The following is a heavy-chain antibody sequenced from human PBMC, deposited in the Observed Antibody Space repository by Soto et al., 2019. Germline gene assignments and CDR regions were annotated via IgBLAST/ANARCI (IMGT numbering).Heavy chain of an antibody. V-gene: IGHV4-34*01. CDR3: ARKGGNDFWSGYYALDYYYGMDV. D-gene: IGHD3-3*01. J-gene: IGHJ6*02. Sequence: TSETLSLTCAVYGGSFSGYGWTWIRQPPGTGLEWIGEINHSGSTNYNPSLKSRVTISVDTSKNQFSLKLSSVTAADTAVYYCARKGGNDFWSGYYALDYYYGMDVWGQGTTVTVSS. CDR1: GGSFSGYG. CDR2: INHSGST.